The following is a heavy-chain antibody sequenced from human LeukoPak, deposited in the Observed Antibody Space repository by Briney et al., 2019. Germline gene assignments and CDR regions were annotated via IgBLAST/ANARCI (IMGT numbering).Heavy chain of an antibody. CDR1: GFTFSSYA. CDR3: ARGDSTVGLAY. CDR2: ISYDGSNK. V-gene: IGHV3-30-3*01. Sequence: PGGSLRLSCAASGFTFSSYAMHWVRQAPGKGLEWVAVISYDGSNKYYADSVKGRFTISRDNSKNTLYPQMNSLRAEDTAVYYCARGDSTVGLAYWGQGTRVTVSS. J-gene: IGHJ4*02. D-gene: IGHD4-23*01.